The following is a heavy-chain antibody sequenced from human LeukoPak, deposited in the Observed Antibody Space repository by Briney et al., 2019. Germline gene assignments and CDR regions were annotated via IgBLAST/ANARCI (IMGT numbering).Heavy chain of an antibody. CDR1: GGSISSGDYY. CDR2: IYYSGST. D-gene: IGHD2-21*02. Sequence: SSQTLSLTCTVSGGSISSGDYYWSWIRQPPAKGLEWIGYIYYSGSTYYNPSLKSRVTISVDTSKNQFSLKLSSVTAADTAVYYCARVWFAYCGGDCLNPWGQGTLVTVSS. V-gene: IGHV4-30-4*01. CDR3: ARVWFAYCGGDCLNP. J-gene: IGHJ5*02.